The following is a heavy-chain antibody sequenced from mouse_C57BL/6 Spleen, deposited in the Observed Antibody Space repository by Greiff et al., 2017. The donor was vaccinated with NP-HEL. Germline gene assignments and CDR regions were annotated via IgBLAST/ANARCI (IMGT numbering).Heavy chain of an antibody. V-gene: IGHV5-9-1*02. J-gene: IGHJ4*01. CDR2: ISSGGDYI. D-gene: IGHD1-1*01. CDR1: GFTFSSYA. Sequence: EVQRVESGEGLVKPGGSLKLSCAASGFTFSSYAKSWVRQTPEKRLEWVAYISSGGDYIYYADTVKGRFTISRDNARNTLYLQMSSLKSEDTAMYYCTRGDYGRRAMDYWGQGTSVTVSS. CDR3: TRGDYGRRAMDY.